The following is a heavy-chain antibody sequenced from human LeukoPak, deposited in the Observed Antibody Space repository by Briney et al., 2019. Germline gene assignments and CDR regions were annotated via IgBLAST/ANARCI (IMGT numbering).Heavy chain of an antibody. J-gene: IGHJ5*02. CDR2: ISSSGSTI. V-gene: IGHV3-48*03. Sequence: PGGSLRLSCAASGFTFSSYEMNWVRQAPGKGLEWVSYISSSGSTIYYADSVKGRFTISRDNAKNSLYLQMNSLGAEDTAVYYCARETVDTAMVGWFDPWGQGTLVTVSS. D-gene: IGHD5-18*01. CDR1: GFTFSSYE. CDR3: ARETVDTAMVGWFDP.